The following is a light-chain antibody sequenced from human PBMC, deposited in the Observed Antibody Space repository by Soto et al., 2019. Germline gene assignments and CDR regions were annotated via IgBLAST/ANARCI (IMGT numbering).Light chain of an antibody. Sequence: QSALTRPASVSGSPGQSITISCTGTTSDVGGYNYVSWYQQHPGKAPKLMIYEVTKRPSGVPDRFSGSKSGNTASLTVSGLQAEDEADYYCSSYAGSNNLVFGGGTKVSVL. CDR1: TSDVGGYNY. CDR2: EVT. J-gene: IGLJ2*01. CDR3: SSYAGSNNLV. V-gene: IGLV2-8*01.